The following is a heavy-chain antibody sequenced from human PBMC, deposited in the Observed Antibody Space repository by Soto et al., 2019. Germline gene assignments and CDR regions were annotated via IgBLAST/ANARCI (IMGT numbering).Heavy chain of an antibody. J-gene: IGHJ6*02. D-gene: IGHD3-16*01. CDR1: GFTFSSYA. CDR3: ASNYAYAEGYYFYGIDV. CDR2: ISGGGGTT. Sequence: TGGSLRLSCAASGFTFSSYAMSCVRQAPGKGLEWVSGISGGGGTTYYADSVKGRFTISRDNSKNTLHLQMNSLGAEDTAVYYCASNYAYAEGYYFYGIDVWGQGTTVTVSS. V-gene: IGHV3-23*01.